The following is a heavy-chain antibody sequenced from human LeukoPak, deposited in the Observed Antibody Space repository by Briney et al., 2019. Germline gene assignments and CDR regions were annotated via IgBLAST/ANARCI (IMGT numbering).Heavy chain of an antibody. J-gene: IGHJ4*02. D-gene: IGHD4-23*01. Sequence: GGSLRLSCTASGFTFSNARMSGVRRAPGRGLEGVGRIKSKTDGGTTDYAAAVKVRFTISRDDSKNTLYLQMNSLKTEGTAVYCCTTEAVVTYYFDYWGQGTLVTVSS. CDR2: IKSKTDGGTT. CDR3: TTEAVVTYYFDY. CDR1: GFTFSNAR. V-gene: IGHV3-15*01.